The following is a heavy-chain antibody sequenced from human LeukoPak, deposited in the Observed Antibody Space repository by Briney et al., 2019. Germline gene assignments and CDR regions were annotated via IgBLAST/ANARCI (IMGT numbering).Heavy chain of an antibody. D-gene: IGHD3-10*01. CDR2: IYYSGST. J-gene: IGHJ5*02. V-gene: IGHV4-30-4*07. Sequence: SETLSLTCTVSGGSISSGGYSWSWIRQAPGKGLEWIGYIYYSGSTYYNPPLKSRVTISEDTSKNQFSLKLRSVTAADTAVYYCARGPRFGELLWHWFDPWGQGTLVTVSS. CDR3: ARGPRFGELLWHWFDP. CDR1: GGSISSGGYS.